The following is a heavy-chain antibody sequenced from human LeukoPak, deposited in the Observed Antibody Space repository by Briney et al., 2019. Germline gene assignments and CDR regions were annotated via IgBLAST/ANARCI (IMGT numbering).Heavy chain of an antibody. CDR2: IIPMYATA. CDR3: ARSLQQQLGSFDY. V-gene: IGHV1-69*06. J-gene: IGHJ4*02. D-gene: IGHD6-13*01. CDR1: GGTLSSFA. Sequence: EASVKVSCKVSGGTLSSFAISWARQAPGQGLEWMGGIIPMYATANYAQKFQGRVTITADKSTSTAYMELSSLRSEDTAVYYCARSLQQQLGSFDYWGQGTLVTVSS.